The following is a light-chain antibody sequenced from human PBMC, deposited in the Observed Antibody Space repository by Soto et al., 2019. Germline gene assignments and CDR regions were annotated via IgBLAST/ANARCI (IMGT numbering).Light chain of an antibody. V-gene: IGKV2-28*01. Sequence: DIVMAQSPLSLRFTPGAASSTSCRSCQRLLRSNGRKCLDWYMTRKGQYTQIMIYLGYNRASGVPDRIRGIRSAKDVTMRISRVEADEGCMDEGMQPLQMTWTFGQGTKVDIK. CDR2: LGY. CDR3: MQPLQMTWT. CDR1: QRLLRSNGRKC. J-gene: IGKJ1*01.